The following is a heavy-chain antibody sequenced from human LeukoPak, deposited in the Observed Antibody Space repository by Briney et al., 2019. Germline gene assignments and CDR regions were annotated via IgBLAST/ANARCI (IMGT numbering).Heavy chain of an antibody. Sequence: GGSLRLSCAASGFTFSSNWMSWVRQAPGKGLEWVANIKQDGSEKYYVDSVKGRFTISRDNAKNSLYLQMNSLRAEDTAVYYCARGYSYPFRWGQGTLVTVSS. J-gene: IGHJ4*02. V-gene: IGHV3-7*03. CDR2: IKQDGSEK. D-gene: IGHD5-18*01. CDR1: GFTFSSNW. CDR3: ARGYSYPFR.